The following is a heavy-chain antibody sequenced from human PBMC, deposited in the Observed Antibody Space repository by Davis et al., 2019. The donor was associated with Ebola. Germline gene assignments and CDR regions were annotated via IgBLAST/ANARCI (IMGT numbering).Heavy chain of an antibody. V-gene: IGHV3-30*03. CDR3: ARPVAGTGAFDI. J-gene: IGHJ3*02. Sequence: PGGSLRLSCAASGFTFSSYGMHWVRQAPGKGLEWVAVISYDGSNKYYADSVKGRFTISRDNSKNTLYLQMNSLRAEDTAVYYCARPVAGTGAFDIWGQGTMVTVSS. CDR2: ISYDGSNK. CDR1: GFTFSSYG. D-gene: IGHD6-19*01.